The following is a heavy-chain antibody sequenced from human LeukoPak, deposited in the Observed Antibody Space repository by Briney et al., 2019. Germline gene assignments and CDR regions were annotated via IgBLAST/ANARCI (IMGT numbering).Heavy chain of an antibody. CDR1: GFTFSSYW. V-gene: IGHV3-74*01. CDR2: INGDGSST. Sequence: PGGALRLSCAASGFTFSSYWMHWVRQAPGKGLVWVSRINGDGSSTSYADSVKGRFTISRDNAKNTLYLQMNSLRAEDTAVYYCTYGPRQYLDYWGQGTLVTVSS. J-gene: IGHJ4*02. D-gene: IGHD3-10*01. CDR3: TYGPRQYLDY.